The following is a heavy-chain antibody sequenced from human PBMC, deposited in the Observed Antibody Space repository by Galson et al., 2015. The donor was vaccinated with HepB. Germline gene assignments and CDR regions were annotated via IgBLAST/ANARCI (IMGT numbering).Heavy chain of an antibody. CDR2: FDPEDGET. V-gene: IGHV1-24*01. D-gene: IGHD1-26*01. J-gene: IGHJ4*02. CDR1: GYTLTELS. CDR3: ATFLRVVGAVTFDY. Sequence: SVKVSCKVSGYTLTELSMHWVRQAPGKGLEWMGGFDPEDGETIYAQKFQGRVTMTEDTSTDTAYMELSSLRSEDTAVYYCATFLRVVGAVTFDYWGQGTLVTVSS.